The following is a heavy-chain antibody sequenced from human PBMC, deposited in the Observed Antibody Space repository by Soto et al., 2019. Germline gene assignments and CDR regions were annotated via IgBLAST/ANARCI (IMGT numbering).Heavy chain of an antibody. CDR1: GGTFSSYS. CDR2: IIPIFGTA. D-gene: IGHD3-22*01. Sequence: SVKVSCKASGGTFSSYSISWVRQAPGQGLEWMGGIIPIFGTANYAQKFQGRVTITADESTSTAYMELSSLRSEDTAVYYCARDRGDSSGYPEYFQHWGQGTLVTVSS. J-gene: IGHJ1*01. CDR3: ARDRGDSSGYPEYFQH. V-gene: IGHV1-69*13.